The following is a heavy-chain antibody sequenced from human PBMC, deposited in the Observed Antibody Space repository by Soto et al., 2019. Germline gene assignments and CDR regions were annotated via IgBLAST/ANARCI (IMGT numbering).Heavy chain of an antibody. V-gene: IGHV4-31*03. CDR2: IYYSGST. CDR3: ARVFSDSSSFFDP. Sequence: PSETLSLTCTVSGGSISSGGYYWSWIRQHPGKGLEWIGYIYYSGSTYYNPSLKSRVTISVDTSKNQFSLKLSSVTAADTAVYYCARVFSDSSSFFDPWGQGTPVTVSS. CDR1: GGSISSGGYY. J-gene: IGHJ5*02. D-gene: IGHD6-13*01.